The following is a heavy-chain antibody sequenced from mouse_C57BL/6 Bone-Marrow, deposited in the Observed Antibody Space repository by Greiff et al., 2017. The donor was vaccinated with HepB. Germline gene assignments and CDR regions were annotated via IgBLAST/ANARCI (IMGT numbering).Heavy chain of an antibody. CDR1: GFTFSSYG. J-gene: IGHJ2*01. CDR3: ARHWDDFDY. Sequence: EVKFEESGGDLVKPGGSLKLSCAASGFTFSSYGMSWVRQTPDKRLEWVATISSGGSYTYYPDSVKGRFTISRDNAKNTLYLQMSSLKSEDTAMYYCARHWDDFDYWGQGTTLTVSS. V-gene: IGHV5-6*02. D-gene: IGHD4-1*01. CDR2: ISSGGSYT.